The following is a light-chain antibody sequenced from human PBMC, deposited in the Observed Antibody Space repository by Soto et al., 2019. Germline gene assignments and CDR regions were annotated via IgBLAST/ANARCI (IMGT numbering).Light chain of an antibody. Sequence: EVVLTQSPGTLSLSPGERATLSCRASQSVNSSYLAWYQQKPGQAPRLLIYDASSRATGIPDRFSGSGSGTDFTLTISRLEPEDFAVYYCQQFGGSPPSITLGQGTRLEIK. CDR3: QQFGGSPPSIT. CDR1: QSVNSSY. V-gene: IGKV3-20*01. J-gene: IGKJ5*01. CDR2: DAS.